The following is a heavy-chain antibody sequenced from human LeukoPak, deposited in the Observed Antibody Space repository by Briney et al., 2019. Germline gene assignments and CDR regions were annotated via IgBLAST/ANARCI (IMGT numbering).Heavy chain of an antibody. J-gene: IGHJ4*02. Sequence: GRPLRLSCAASGFSFSKYAMHWVRQAPGKGLEWVAVISFDETKKYYADSVKARSTISRDNSNNTLFMQMNSLKTEDTAVYFCARMKVIKGASLDYWGQGSLVTVSS. V-gene: IGHV3-30*16. CDR3: ARMKVIKGASLDY. CDR2: ISFDETKK. D-gene: IGHD2/OR15-2a*01. CDR1: GFSFSKYA.